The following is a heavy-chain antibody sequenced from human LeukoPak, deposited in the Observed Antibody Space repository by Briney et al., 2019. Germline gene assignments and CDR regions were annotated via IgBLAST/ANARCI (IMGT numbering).Heavy chain of an antibody. Sequence: SETLARTCAVYGGSCSGYHWSWIRQPPGKGLEWIGEINHSGSTNYNPSLKSRVTISVDTSKNQFSLKLSSVTAADTAVYYCARGARRIILWFGERFDPWGQGTLVTVSS. CDR3: ARGARRIILWFGERFDP. V-gene: IGHV4-34*01. CDR2: INHSGST. CDR1: GGSCSGYH. J-gene: IGHJ5*02. D-gene: IGHD3-10*01.